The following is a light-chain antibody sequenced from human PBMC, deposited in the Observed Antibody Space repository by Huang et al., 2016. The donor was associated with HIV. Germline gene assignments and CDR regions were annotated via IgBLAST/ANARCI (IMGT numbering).Light chain of an antibody. CDR3: QQSHSTPYT. CDR2: DAS. J-gene: IGKJ2*01. Sequence: DIQMTQSPSSLSASVGDRVTISCRASQIIITYLIWYQQKPGKAPKLLIYDASSVQRGVPSRFGGSGSGTDFTLTISSLQPEDFATYYCQQSHSTPYTFGQGTKLEIK. CDR1: QIIITY. V-gene: IGKV1-39*01.